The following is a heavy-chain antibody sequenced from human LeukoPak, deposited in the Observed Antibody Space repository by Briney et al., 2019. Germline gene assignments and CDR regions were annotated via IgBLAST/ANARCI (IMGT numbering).Heavy chain of an antibody. CDR3: ARDHIEGGDAFDI. CDR2: ISYDGSNK. J-gene: IGHJ3*02. V-gene: IGHV3-30*03. D-gene: IGHD1-26*01. Sequence: GGSLRLSCAASGFTFSTYGMHWVRQAPGKGLEWVAIISYDGSNKNYVDSVKGRFTISRDNSRNTLYLQMNSLRTEDTAVYYCARDHIEGGDAFDIWGQGTMVTVSS. CDR1: GFTFSTYG.